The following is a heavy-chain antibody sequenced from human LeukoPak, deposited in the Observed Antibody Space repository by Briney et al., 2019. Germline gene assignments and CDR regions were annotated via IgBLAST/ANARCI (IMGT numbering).Heavy chain of an antibody. Sequence: SETLSLTCTVSGGSISSSSYYWGWLRQPRGRGREGIGSIYYSGSTYYNPSLKSRVTISVDTSKNQFSLKLSSVTAADTAVYYCARDSGSYSFTWGQGTLVTVSS. D-gene: IGHD1-26*01. CDR2: IYYSGST. CDR3: ARDSGSYSFT. V-gene: IGHV4-39*01. CDR1: GGSISSSSYY. J-gene: IGHJ5*02.